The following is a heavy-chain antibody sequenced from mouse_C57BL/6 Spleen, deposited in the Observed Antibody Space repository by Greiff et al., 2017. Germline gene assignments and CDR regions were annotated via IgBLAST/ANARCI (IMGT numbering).Heavy chain of an antibody. V-gene: IGHV1-80*01. J-gene: IGHJ2*01. CDR1: GYAFSSYW. D-gene: IGHD3-3*01. CDR2: IYPGDGDT. Sequence: VQRVESGAELVQPGASVKISCKASGYAFSSYWMNWVKQRPGKGLEWIGQIYPGDGDTNYNGKFKGKATLTADKSSSTAYMQLSSLTSEDSAVYFCARQGTDYFDYWGQGTTLTVSS. CDR3: ARQGTDYFDY.